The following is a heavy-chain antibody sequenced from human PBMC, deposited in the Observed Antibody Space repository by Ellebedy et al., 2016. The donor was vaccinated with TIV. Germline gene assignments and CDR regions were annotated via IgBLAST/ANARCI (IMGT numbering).Heavy chain of an antibody. J-gene: IGHJ4*02. D-gene: IGHD1-14*01. Sequence: PGGSLRLSCAASGFSFSSYWMHWVRQAPGKGLVWVSRINREGSSTNYADSVKGRFTCSRDNAKNTVYLQMNSLRDEDTAVYYCARGAPNTWYNDYWGQGTLVTVSS. CDR3: ARGAPNTWYNDY. V-gene: IGHV3-74*01. CDR1: GFSFSSYW. CDR2: INREGSST.